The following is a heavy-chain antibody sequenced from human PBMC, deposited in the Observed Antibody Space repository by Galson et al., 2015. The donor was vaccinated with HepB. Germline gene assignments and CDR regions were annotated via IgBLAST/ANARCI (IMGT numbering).Heavy chain of an antibody. CDR1: GFTFSSYA. CDR3: ARDPYQLLLPHDY. Sequence: SLRLSCAASGFTFSSYAMHWVRQAPGKGLEWVAVISYDGSNKYYADSVKGRFTISRDNSKNTLYLQMNSLRAEDTAVYYCARDPYQLLLPHDYWGQGTLVTVSS. D-gene: IGHD2-2*01. CDR2: ISYDGSNK. V-gene: IGHV3-30-3*01. J-gene: IGHJ4*02.